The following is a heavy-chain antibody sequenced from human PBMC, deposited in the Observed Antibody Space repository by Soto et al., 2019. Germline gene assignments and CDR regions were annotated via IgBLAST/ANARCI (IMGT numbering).Heavy chain of an antibody. J-gene: IGHJ4*02. Sequence: ASVKVSCKASGYTFTGYYMHWVRQAPGQGLEWMGWINPNSGGTNYAQKLQGRVTMTTDTSTSTAYMELRSLRSDDPAVYYCAREWEIWGRSQSNKFDYWGQGTLVTVSS. CDR1: GYTFTGYY. CDR2: INPNSGGT. CDR3: AREWEIWGRSQSNKFDY. D-gene: IGHD1-26*01. V-gene: IGHV1-2*02.